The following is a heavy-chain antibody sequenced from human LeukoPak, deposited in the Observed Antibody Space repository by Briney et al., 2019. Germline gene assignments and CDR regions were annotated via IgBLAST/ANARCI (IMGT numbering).Heavy chain of an antibody. CDR2: INGGGSER. Sequence: GGSLRLSCAASKFTFTTSWMTWVRQAPGKGLKWVANINGGGSERTYVDSVKGRFTVSRDNAKNSLYLQMNSLRVDDTAVYYCARDNAYNWFDPWGQGTLVTVSS. V-gene: IGHV3-7*01. CDR1: KFTFTTSW. CDR3: ARDNAYNWFDP. J-gene: IGHJ5*02.